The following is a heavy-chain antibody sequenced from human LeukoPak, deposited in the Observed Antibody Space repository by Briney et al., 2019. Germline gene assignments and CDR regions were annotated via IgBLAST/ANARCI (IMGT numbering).Heavy chain of an antibody. J-gene: IGHJ5*02. CDR1: GYTFSSYD. CDR3: ATVPDIVVVVAATPGFGFDP. V-gene: IGHV1-8*01. Sequence: GASVKVSCKASGYTFSSYDINWVRQATGQGLEWMGWMNPNSGNTGYAQKFQGRVNMTRNTSISTAYIELSSLRSEDTAVYYCATVPDIVVVVAATPGFGFDPWGQGTLVTVSS. D-gene: IGHD2-15*01. CDR2: MNPNSGNT.